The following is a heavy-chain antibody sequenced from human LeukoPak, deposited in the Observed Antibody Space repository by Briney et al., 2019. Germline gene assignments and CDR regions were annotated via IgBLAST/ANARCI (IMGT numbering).Heavy chain of an antibody. D-gene: IGHD6-19*01. CDR2: IQSDGSTT. J-gene: IGHJ5*02. Sequence: PGGSLRLSCAASGFTFSSYWMHWVRQAPGKGLVWVSRIQSDGSTTNYAASVKGRFTISRDNAKNTLYLQMNSLRAEDAAVYYCTRELAVAGTWFDPWGQGTLVTVSS. CDR1: GFTFSSYW. CDR3: TRELAVAGTWFDP. V-gene: IGHV3-74*01.